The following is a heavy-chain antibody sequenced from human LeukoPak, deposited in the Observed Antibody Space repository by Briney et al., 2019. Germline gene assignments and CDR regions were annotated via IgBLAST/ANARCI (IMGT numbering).Heavy chain of an antibody. CDR1: GFTFSSYA. J-gene: IGHJ3*02. V-gene: IGHV3-23*01. CDR2: ISGSGGST. D-gene: IGHD3-10*01. Sequence: GGSPRLSCAASGFTFSSYAMSWVRQAPGKGLEWVSAISGSGGSTYYADSVKGRFTISRDNSKNTLYLQMNSLRAEDTAVYYCAKTPRYGSGRGAFDIWGQGTMVTVSS. CDR3: AKTPRYGSGRGAFDI.